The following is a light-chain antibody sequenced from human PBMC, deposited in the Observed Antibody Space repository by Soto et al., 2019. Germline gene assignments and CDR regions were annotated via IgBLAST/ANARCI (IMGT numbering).Light chain of an antibody. CDR3: QQSYSSPRT. V-gene: IGKV3-15*01. CDR2: ATS. Sequence: EIVMTQSPATLSVSPGERATLSCRASQSVSSNLAWYQQKPGQPPRLLIYATSTRATGIPARFSGSGSGTEFTLTISSLQPEDFATYYCQQSYSSPRTFGQGTKVDIK. CDR1: QSVSSN. J-gene: IGKJ1*01.